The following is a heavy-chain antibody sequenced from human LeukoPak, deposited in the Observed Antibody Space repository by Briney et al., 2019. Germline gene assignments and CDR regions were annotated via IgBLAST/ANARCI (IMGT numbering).Heavy chain of an antibody. CDR1: DGSITSSSYY. D-gene: IGHD6-6*01. CDR3: ARSKYGSSFDY. Sequence: SETLSLTCSVSDGSITSSSYYWGWIRQPPGKGLEWIGSVYYSGNTYYNPTLKSRVTISVDKSKNQFSLKLSSVTAADTAMYYCARSKYGSSFDYWGRGTLVTVSS. V-gene: IGHV4-39*01. J-gene: IGHJ4*02. CDR2: VYYSGNT.